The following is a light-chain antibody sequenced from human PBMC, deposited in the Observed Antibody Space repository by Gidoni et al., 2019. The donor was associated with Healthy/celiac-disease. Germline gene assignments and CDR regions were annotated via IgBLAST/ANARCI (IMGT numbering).Light chain of an antibody. J-gene: IGKJ5*01. CDR1: QSVNSN. Sequence: EIVMKQSPATLSVSPGERATLSCRARQSVNSNLAWYQQKPGQAPRLLIYGASTRATGIPARFSGSGSGTEFTLTISSLQSEDFAVYYCQQYNTWPPAFGQGTRLEIK. CDR3: QQYNTWPPA. CDR2: GAS. V-gene: IGKV3-15*01.